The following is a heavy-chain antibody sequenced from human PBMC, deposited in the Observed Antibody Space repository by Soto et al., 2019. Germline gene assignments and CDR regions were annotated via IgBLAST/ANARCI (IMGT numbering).Heavy chain of an antibody. V-gene: IGHV1-18*01. D-gene: IGHD3-16*01. CDR2: INTYNGNT. Sequence: QVQLVQSGAEVKNPGASVKVSCKASGYTFTRYGIGWARQAPGQRLEWMGWINTYNGNTNYAQNVQGRVTLTTATSTSTAYMELRSLRSNDTAIYYCAMVDVYVTPSPQDVWGQGTTVIVSS. J-gene: IGHJ6*02. CDR3: AMVDVYVTPSPQDV. CDR1: GYTFTRYG.